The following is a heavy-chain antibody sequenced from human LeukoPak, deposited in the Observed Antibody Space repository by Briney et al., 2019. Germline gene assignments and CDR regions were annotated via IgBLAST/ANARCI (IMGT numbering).Heavy chain of an antibody. J-gene: IGHJ4*02. V-gene: IGHV5-51*01. Sequence: PGESLKISCKGSGYSFTSYWIGWVRQMPGKGLEWMGIIYPGDSGTRYSPSFQGQVTISADKSISTAYLQWSSLKASDTAMYYCARLSRGKNSSGSEGLDYWGQGTLVTVSS. D-gene: IGHD6-19*01. CDR3: ARLSRGKNSSGSEGLDY. CDR1: GYSFTSYW. CDR2: IYPGDSGT.